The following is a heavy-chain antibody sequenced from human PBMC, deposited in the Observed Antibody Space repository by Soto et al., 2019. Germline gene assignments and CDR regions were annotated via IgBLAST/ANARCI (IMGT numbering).Heavy chain of an antibody. Sequence: PSETLSLTCTVSGGSISSSTYYWGWIRQSPGKGLEWIGSIYYSGSTYYNPSLKSRVTISVDTSNNQLSLKLRSVTAADTAVYYCARHDGFSSGWIFDYWGHGTLVTVSS. CDR3: ARHDGFSSGWIFDY. CDR1: GGSISSSTYY. V-gene: IGHV4-39*01. J-gene: IGHJ4*01. D-gene: IGHD6-19*01. CDR2: IYYSGST.